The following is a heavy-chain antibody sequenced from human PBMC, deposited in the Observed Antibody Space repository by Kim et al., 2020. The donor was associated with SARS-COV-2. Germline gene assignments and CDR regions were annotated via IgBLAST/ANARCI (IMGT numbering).Heavy chain of an antibody. CDR1: GFTFSLYT. J-gene: IGHJ2*01. V-gene: IGHV3-48*04. Sequence: GGSLRLSCDASGFTFSLYTMNWVRQAPGKGLEWISHISSTSSTIFYADSVKGRLTVSRDNAKNSLYLQMNSLRAEDTAIYFCTRENFWYFDLWGRGTLVT. CDR2: ISSTSSTI. CDR3: TRENFWYFDL. D-gene: IGHD1-7*01.